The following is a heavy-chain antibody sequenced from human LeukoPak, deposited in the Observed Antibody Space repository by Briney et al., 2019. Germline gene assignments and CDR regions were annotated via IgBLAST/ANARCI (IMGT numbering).Heavy chain of an antibody. V-gene: IGHV3-7*01. CDR1: GLSFSSYG. CDR3: ARDLRLPLGPPANDY. D-gene: IGHD2-21*02. Sequence: GGSLRLSCAASGLSFSSYGMHWVRQAPGKGLEWVANIKQDGSEKYYVDSVKGRFTISRDNARNSLYLQMNSLRAEDTAVYYCARDLRLPLGPPANDYWGQGTLVTVSS. CDR2: IKQDGSEK. J-gene: IGHJ4*02.